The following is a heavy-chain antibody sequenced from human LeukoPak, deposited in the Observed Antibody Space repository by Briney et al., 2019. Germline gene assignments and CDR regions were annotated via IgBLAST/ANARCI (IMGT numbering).Heavy chain of an antibody. J-gene: IGHJ4*02. V-gene: IGHV3-74*01. CDR2: INTDGRTT. D-gene: IGHD1-20*01. CDR1: GFTFNNHW. CDR3: ARDVNWNQVDY. Sequence: GGSLRLSCAVSGFTFNNHWMHWVRHAPGKGLVWISRINTDGRTTNYADSVKGRFTISRDNARNMFYLQMNSLRAEDTAVYYCARDVNWNQVDYWGQGSLATVSS.